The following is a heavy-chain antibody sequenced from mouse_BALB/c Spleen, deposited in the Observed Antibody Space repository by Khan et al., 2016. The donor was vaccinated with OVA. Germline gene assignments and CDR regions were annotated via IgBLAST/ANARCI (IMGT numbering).Heavy chain of an antibody. D-gene: IGHD2-10*01. Sequence: VQLQESGPGLVAPSQSLSITCTVSGFSLTGYGVNWVRQPPGKGLEWLGMIWGDGNTDYNSALKSRLSISKDNSKSQVFLKMNRLQTDDTVRYYCARAYYGNYREAMDYWGQGTSVTVSS. CDR2: IWGDGNT. J-gene: IGHJ4*01. V-gene: IGHV2-6-7*01. CDR1: GFSLTGYG. CDR3: ARAYYGNYREAMDY.